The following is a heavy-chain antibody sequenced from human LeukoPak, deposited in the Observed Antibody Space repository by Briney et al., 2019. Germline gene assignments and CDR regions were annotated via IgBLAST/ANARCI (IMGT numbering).Heavy chain of an antibody. CDR1: GFTFSTYA. J-gene: IGHJ4*02. CDR3: ATDVTGGAISF. V-gene: IGHV3-23*01. CDR2: ITSSGGST. D-gene: IGHD1-14*01. Sequence: GSLRLSCAASGFTFSTYAMSWVRQAPGKGLEWVSIITSSGGSTNYADSMKGRFTISRDNSNNTLYLQMNSLKPDDTAVYYCATDVTGGAISFWGQGALVTVSS.